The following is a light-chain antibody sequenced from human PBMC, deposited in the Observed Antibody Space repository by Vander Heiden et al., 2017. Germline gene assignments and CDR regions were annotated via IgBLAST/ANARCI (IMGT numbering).Light chain of an antibody. Sequence: PGQSITISCTGTSRDVGSYNLVSWYQQHPGKAPKLMIYEVSKRPSGVSNRFSGSKSGNTASLTISGLQAEDEADYYCCSYAGSSTLVVFGGGTKLTVL. CDR2: EVS. CDR1: SRDVGSYNL. J-gene: IGLJ2*01. CDR3: CSYAGSSTLVV. V-gene: IGLV2-23*02.